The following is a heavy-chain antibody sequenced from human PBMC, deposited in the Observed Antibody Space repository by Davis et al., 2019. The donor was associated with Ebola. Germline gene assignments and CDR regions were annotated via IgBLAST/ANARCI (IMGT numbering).Heavy chain of an antibody. CDR1: GFTFSNYD. CDR3: AREGYSSGRAPAFDS. CDR2: ISSSEGHT. J-gene: IGHJ4*02. Sequence: GESLKISCAASGFTFSNYDISWVRHVPGKGLEWVSTISSSEGHTHYSDSVRGRFTISRDNSKNTLYLQMNSLRAEDTATYYCAREGYSSGRAPAFDSWGQGTLVSVSS. V-gene: IGHV3-23*01. D-gene: IGHD3-22*01.